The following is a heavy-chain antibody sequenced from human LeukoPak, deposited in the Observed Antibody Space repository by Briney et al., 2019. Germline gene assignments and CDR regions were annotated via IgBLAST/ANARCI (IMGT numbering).Heavy chain of an antibody. D-gene: IGHD2-2*01. CDR2: TYYRSKWYN. CDR3: AVCYCSSTSCSPPEGNWFDP. Sequence: SQTLSLTCAISGDSVSSNSAAWNWIRQSPSRGLEWLGRTYYRSKWYNDYAVSVKSRITINPDTSKNQFSLQLNSVTPEDTAVYYCAVCYCSSTSCSPPEGNWFDPWGQGTLVTVSS. CDR1: GDSVSSNSAA. J-gene: IGHJ5*02. V-gene: IGHV6-1*01.